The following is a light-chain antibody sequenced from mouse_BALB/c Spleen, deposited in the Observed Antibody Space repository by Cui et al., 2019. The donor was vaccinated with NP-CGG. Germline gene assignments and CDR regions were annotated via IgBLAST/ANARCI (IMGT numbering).Light chain of an antibody. V-gene: IGLV1*01. CDR3: ALWYSNHWV. J-gene: IGLJ1*01. CDR2: DTK. CDR1: TGAVTASNY. Sequence: AVVHQASAITTSPGETVTLTCRSSTGAVTASNYANWVQEKPDHLFTGLVGDTKNRVPGVPARFSGSLIGDKAALTITGAQTEDEAIYFCALWYSNHWVFGGGTKLTVL.